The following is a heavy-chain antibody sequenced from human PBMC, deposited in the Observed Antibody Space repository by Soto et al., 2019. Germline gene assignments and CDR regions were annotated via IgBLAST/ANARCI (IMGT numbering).Heavy chain of an antibody. J-gene: IGHJ6*02. V-gene: IGHV4-34*01. CDR1: GGSFSGYY. Sequence: SETLSLTCAVYGGSFSGYYWSWIRQPPGKGLEWIGEINHSGSTNYNPSLKSRVTISVDTSKNQFSLKLSSVTAADTAVYYCASLSYYAILTGRGTHYYYGMDVWGQGTTVTVSS. CDR2: INHSGST. D-gene: IGHD3-9*01. CDR3: ASLSYYAILTGRGTHYYYGMDV.